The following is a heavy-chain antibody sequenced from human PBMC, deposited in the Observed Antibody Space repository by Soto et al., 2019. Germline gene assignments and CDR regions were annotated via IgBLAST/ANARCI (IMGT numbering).Heavy chain of an antibody. CDR3: AREVDTAMVIMSYYYGMDV. V-gene: IGHV3-30-3*01. Sequence: QVQLVESGGGVVQPGRSLRLSCAASGFTFSSYAMHWVRQAPGKGLEWVAVISYDGSNKYYADSVKGRFTISRDNSKNTLYLQMNSLRAEDTAVYYCAREVDTAMVIMSYYYGMDVW. CDR1: GFTFSSYA. D-gene: IGHD5-18*01. CDR2: ISYDGSNK. J-gene: IGHJ6*01.